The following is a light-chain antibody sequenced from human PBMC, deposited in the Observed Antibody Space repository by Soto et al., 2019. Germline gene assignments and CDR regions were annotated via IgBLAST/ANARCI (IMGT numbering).Light chain of an antibody. CDR3: HQHYSVHWT. V-gene: IGKV4-1*01. J-gene: IGKJ1*01. CDR1: QGVLYSSNNKNY. CDR2: WAS. Sequence: DIVMTQSPDSLAVSLGERATINCKSSQGVLYSSNNKNYLAWYQQKPGQPPKLLIYWASTRESGVPDRFSGRGSGRDFTLTISSLQAEDWAISYCHQHYSVHWTFGQGDKLEIK.